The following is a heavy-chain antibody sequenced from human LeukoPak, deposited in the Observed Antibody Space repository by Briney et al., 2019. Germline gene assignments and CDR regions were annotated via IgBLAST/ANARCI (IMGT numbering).Heavy chain of an antibody. D-gene: IGHD3-10*01. CDR2: INAGNGNT. CDR1: GYTFTSYA. CDR3: ASSNYYGSGSYPPHAFDI. J-gene: IGHJ3*02. V-gene: IGHV1-3*01. Sequence: ASVKVSCKASGYTFTSYAMHWVRQAPGQRLEWMGWINAGNGNTNYAQKLQGRVTMTTDTSTSTAYMELRSLRSDDTAVYYCASSNYYGSGSYPPHAFDIWGQGTMVTVSS.